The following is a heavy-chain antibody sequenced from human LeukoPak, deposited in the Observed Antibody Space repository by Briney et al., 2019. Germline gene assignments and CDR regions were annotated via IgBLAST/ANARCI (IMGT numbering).Heavy chain of an antibody. J-gene: IGHJ4*02. CDR1: GFTFSSYA. CDR2: ISSSGGST. D-gene: IGHD6-19*01. V-gene: IGHV3-23*01. Sequence: PGGSLRLSCAASGFTFSSYAMSWVRQAPGKGLEWASAISSSGGSTHCADSVKGRFTISRDNSKNTLYLQINSLRAEDTAVYYCAKRRDQSSDGAFDYWGQGTLVTVSS. CDR3: AKRRDQSSDGAFDY.